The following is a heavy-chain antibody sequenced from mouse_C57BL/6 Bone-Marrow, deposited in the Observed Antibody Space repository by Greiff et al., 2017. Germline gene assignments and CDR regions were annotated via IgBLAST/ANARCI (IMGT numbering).Heavy chain of an antibody. Sequence: VQLQQSGAELVRPGASVKLSCTASGFNIKDDYMNWVKQRPEQGLEWIGWIDTENGDTDYASKFQGKATITADTSSNTAYLQLSSLTTEDTAVYYYTNPSMDYWGQGTSVTVSS. V-gene: IGHV14-4*01. J-gene: IGHJ4*01. CDR2: IDTENGDT. CDR1: GFNIKDDY. CDR3: TNPSMDY.